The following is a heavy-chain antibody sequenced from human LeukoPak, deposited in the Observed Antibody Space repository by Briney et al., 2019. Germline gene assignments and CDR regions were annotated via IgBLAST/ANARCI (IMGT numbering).Heavy chain of an antibody. D-gene: IGHD5-18*01. V-gene: IGHV1-2*02. CDR2: INPNSGGT. Sequence: ASVKVSCKASGYTFTGYYMHWVRQAPGQGLEWMGWINPNSGGTNYAQKFQGRVTMTRDTSISTAYMELSRLRSDDTAVYYCARVLDTAMVRIDYWGQGILVTVSS. J-gene: IGHJ4*02. CDR1: GYTFTGYY. CDR3: ARVLDTAMVRIDY.